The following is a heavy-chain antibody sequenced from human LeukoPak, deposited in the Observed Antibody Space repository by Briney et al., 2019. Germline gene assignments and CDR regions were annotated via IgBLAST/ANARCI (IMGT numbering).Heavy chain of an antibody. V-gene: IGHV1-2*02. J-gene: IGHJ3*02. CDR3: ARVYYDILTGYQLPKGDAFDI. Sequence: ASVKVSCKASGYTFTGYYMHWVRQAPGQGLEWMGWINPNSGGTNYAQKFQGRVTMTRDTSISTAYMELSGLRSDDTAVYYCARVYYDILTGYQLPKGDAFDIWGQGTMVTVSS. CDR2: INPNSGGT. CDR1: GYTFTGYY. D-gene: IGHD3-9*01.